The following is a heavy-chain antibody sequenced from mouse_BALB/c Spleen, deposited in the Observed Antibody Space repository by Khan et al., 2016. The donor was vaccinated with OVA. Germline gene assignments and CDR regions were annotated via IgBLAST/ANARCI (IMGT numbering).Heavy chain of an antibody. Sequence: QVQLQQSGAELARPGASVKLSCKASGYTFTDYYINWVKQRTGQGLEWIGEIYPGSGNTYYNEKFKDKATLTADKSSTTAYMKLSSLTSEDSAVYFCARRNYFGYTFAYWGQGTLVTVSA. CDR3: ARRNYFGYTFAY. D-gene: IGHD1-2*01. CDR2: IYPGSGNT. V-gene: IGHV1-77*01. CDR1: GYTFTDYY. J-gene: IGHJ3*01.